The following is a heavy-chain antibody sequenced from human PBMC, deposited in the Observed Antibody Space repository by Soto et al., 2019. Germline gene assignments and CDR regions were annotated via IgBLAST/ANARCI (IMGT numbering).Heavy chain of an antibody. J-gene: IGHJ6*02. V-gene: IGHV3-23*01. Sequence: GGSLRLSCAASGFTFSSYAMSWVRQAPGKGLEWVSAISGSGGSTYYADSVKGRFTISRDNSKNTLYLQMNSLRAEDTAVYYCAKDVLWFGELDPDYYGMDVWGQGTTVTVSS. CDR3: AKDVLWFGELDPDYYGMDV. D-gene: IGHD3-10*01. CDR2: ISGSGGST. CDR1: GFTFSSYA.